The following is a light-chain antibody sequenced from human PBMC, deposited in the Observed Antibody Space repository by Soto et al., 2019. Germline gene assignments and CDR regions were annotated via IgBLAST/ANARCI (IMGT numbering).Light chain of an antibody. V-gene: IGLV2-14*01. J-gene: IGLJ2*01. Sequence: QLVLTQPASVSGSPGQSITISCTGTSSDIGNYKYVSWYQQHPGKAPKLMIYEVSNRPSGVSNRFSGSKSGNTASLTISGLQAADEADYYCSSYTSSSTVVFGGGTKLTVL. CDR1: SSDIGNYKY. CDR3: SSYTSSSTVV. CDR2: EVS.